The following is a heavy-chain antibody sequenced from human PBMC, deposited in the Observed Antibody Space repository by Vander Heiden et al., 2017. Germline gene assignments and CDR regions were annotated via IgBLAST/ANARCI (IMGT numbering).Heavy chain of an antibody. CDR3: AREEEPLDY. J-gene: IGHJ4*02. V-gene: IGHV3-33*01. Sequence: QVQLVESGGGVVQPGRSLRLSCASSGFTFSSYGMNWVRQDPGKGLEWVAVIWYDGSNKYYADSGKGRFTISRDNSKNTLYLQMNSLRAEDTAVYYCAREEEPLDYWGQGTLVTVSS. CDR2: IWYDGSNK. CDR1: GFTFSSYG. D-gene: IGHD1-26*01.